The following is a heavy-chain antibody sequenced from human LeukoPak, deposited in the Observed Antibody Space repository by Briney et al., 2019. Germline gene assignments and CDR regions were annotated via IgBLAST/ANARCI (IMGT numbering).Heavy chain of an antibody. Sequence: GGSLRLSCAASGFTFINFAMSWVRQAPGKGLEWVSAISGSGDRTYYADSVKGRFTISRDNSKNTVYLQMNSLRAEDTAVYYCAKEVGVGHMDVWGKGTTVTVSS. J-gene: IGHJ6*03. CDR1: GFTFINFA. CDR3: AKEVGVGHMDV. D-gene: IGHD1-26*01. CDR2: ISGSGDRT. V-gene: IGHV3-23*01.